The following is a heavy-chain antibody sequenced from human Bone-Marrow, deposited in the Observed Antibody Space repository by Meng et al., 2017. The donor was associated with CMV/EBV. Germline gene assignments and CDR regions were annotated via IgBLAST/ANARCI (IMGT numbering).Heavy chain of an antibody. D-gene: IGHD3-3*01. J-gene: IGHJ4*02. CDR1: TFSSYD. V-gene: IGHV1-69*06. Sequence: TFSSYDISWVRQAPGQGLEWMGGIIPIFGTANYAQKFQGRVTITADKSTSTAYMELSSLRSEDTAVYYCASTPRGWYYDFWSGYLDYWGQGTLVTVSS. CDR3: ASTPRGWYYDFWSGYLDY. CDR2: IIPIFGTA.